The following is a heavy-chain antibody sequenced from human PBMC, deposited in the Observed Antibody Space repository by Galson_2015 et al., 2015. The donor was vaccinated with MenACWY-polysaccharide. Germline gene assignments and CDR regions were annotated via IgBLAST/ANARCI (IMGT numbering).Heavy chain of an antibody. V-gene: IGHV3-33*01. CDR2: IQYDGSNK. CDR3: AREGSRIVFHAFDI. Sequence: SLRLSCAASGSRFSHSGMHWVRQAPGKGLEWVAVIQYDGSNKVYAVSVKGRFTISRDNSKNTVFLEMNTLGVEDTAVYYCAREGSRIVFHAFDIWGQGTMVTVSS. J-gene: IGHJ3*02. CDR1: GSRFSHSG. D-gene: IGHD2-2*01.